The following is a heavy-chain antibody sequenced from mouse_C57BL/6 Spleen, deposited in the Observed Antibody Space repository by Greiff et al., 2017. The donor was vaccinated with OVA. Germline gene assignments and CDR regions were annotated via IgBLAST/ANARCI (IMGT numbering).Heavy chain of an antibody. D-gene: IGHD1-1*01. J-gene: IGHJ4*01. V-gene: IGHV1-42*01. CDR1: GYSFTGYY. CDR2: INPSTGGT. Sequence: EVQLVESGPELVKPGASVKISCKASGYSFTGYYMNWVKQSPEKSLEWIGEINPSTGGTTYNQKFKAKATLTVDKSSSTAYMQLKSLTSEDSAVYYCASYYGSSFYAMDYWGQGTSVTVSS. CDR3: ASYYGSSFYAMDY.